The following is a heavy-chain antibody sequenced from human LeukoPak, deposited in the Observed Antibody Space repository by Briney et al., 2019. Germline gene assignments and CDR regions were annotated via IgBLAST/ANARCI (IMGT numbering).Heavy chain of an antibody. Sequence: SETLSLTCAVYGGSFSGYYWSWIRQPPGKGLEWIGEINHSGRTNYNPSLKGRVTISVDTSKNQFSLKLRFVTAADTAVYYCARFLAYCGGDCSNWYLDLWGRGTLVTVSS. D-gene: IGHD2-21*02. J-gene: IGHJ2*01. CDR1: GGSFSGYY. V-gene: IGHV4-34*01. CDR2: INHSGRT. CDR3: ARFLAYCGGDCSNWYLDL.